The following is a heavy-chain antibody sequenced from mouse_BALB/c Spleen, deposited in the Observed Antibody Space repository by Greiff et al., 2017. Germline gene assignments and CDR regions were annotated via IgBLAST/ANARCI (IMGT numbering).Heavy chain of an antibody. CDR3: ARTTPYAMDY. V-gene: IGHV5-6-5*01. CDR1: GFTFSSYA. CDR2: ISSGGST. D-gene: IGHD1-1*01. Sequence: EVKVVESGGGLVKPGGSLKLSCAASGFTFSSYAMSWVRQTPEKRLEWVASISSGGSTYYPDSVKGRFTISRDNARNILYLQMSSLRSEDTAMYYCARTTPYAMDYWGQGTSVTVSS. J-gene: IGHJ4*01.